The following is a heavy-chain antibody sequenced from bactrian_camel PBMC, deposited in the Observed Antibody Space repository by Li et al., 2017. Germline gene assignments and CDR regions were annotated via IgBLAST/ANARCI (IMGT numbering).Heavy chain of an antibody. D-gene: IGHD2*01. CDR2: IYRPGGNT. CDR1: GFPIDRSC. CDR3: VQSTGRASDFGY. Sequence: HVQLVESGGGSVQPGGSLTLACAVSGFPIDRSCVGWFRQSAGKEREWIASIYRPGGNTFAADSVKGRFAISQDNAKNTMYLQMNSLKPEDTAAYYCVQSTGRASDFGYWGQGTQVTVS. V-gene: IGHV3S6*01. J-gene: IGHJ6*01.